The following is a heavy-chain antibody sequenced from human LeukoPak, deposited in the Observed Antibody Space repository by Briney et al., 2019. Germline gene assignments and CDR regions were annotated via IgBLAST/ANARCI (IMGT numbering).Heavy chain of an antibody. CDR3: ARGGGDLAARAFDI. J-gene: IGHJ3*02. CDR1: GDSVSSDSAS. D-gene: IGHD6-6*01. CDR2: AYYRSKWSN. Sequence: SQTLSLTCAISGDSVSSDSASWSWIRQSPSGGLEWLGRAYYRSKWSNDYAGSVRSRITINPDTTKNQFSLLLNSVTPEDTAIYYCARGGGDLAARAFDIWGQGTMVTVSS. V-gene: IGHV6-1*01.